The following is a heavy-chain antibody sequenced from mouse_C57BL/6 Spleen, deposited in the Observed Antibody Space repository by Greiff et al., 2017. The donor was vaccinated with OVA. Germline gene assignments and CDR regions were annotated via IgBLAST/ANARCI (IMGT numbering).Heavy chain of an antibody. CDR2: INPGSGGT. CDR3: ARTPIYYGNYFDY. Sequence: QVQLQQSGAELVRPGTSVKVSCKASGYAFTNYLIEWVKQRPGQGLEWIGVINPGSGGTNYNEKFKGKATLTADKSSSTAYMQLSSLTSEDSAVYFGARTPIYYGNYFDYWGQGTTLTVSS. D-gene: IGHD2-1*01. J-gene: IGHJ2*01. CDR1: GYAFTNYL. V-gene: IGHV1-54*01.